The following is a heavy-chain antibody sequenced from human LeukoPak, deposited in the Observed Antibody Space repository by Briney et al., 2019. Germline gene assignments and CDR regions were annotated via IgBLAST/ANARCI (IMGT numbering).Heavy chain of an antibody. CDR1: GGSISSSNW. CDR2: IYHSGST. Sequence: SETLSLTCAVSGGSISSSNWWSWVRQPPRKGLEWIGEIYHSGSTNYNPSLKSRVTISVDKSKNQFSLKLSSVTAADTAVYYCARRASGYETSLGFDYWGQGTLVTVSS. V-gene: IGHV4-4*02. J-gene: IGHJ4*02. D-gene: IGHD5-12*01. CDR3: ARRASGYETSLGFDY.